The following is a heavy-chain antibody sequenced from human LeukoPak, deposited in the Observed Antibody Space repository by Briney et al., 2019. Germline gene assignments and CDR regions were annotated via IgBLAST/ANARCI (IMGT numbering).Heavy chain of an antibody. CDR3: ARIRRIAVAGAGSADY. CDR2: IYYSGST. V-gene: IGHV4-39*07. D-gene: IGHD6-19*01. CDR1: GGSISSSSYY. J-gene: IGHJ4*02. Sequence: PSETLSLTCTVSGGSISSSSYYWGWIRQPPGKGLEWIGSIYYSGSTYYNPSLKSRVTISVDTSKNQFSLKLSTVTAADTAVYYCARIRRIAVAGAGSADYWGQGTLVTVSS.